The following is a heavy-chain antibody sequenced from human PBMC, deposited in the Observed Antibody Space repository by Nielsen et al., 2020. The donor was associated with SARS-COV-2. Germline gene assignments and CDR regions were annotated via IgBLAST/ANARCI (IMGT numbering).Heavy chain of an antibody. Sequence: SETLSLTCTVSGGSISSYYWSWIRQPPGKGLEWIGYIYYSGSTYYNPSLKSRVTISVDTSKNQFSLKLSSVTAADTAVYYCARVIRLYTGMDVWGQGTTVTVSS. V-gene: IGHV4-30-4*08. CDR2: IYYSGST. J-gene: IGHJ6*02. CDR3: ARVIRLYTGMDV. D-gene: IGHD2-2*02. CDR1: GGSISSYY.